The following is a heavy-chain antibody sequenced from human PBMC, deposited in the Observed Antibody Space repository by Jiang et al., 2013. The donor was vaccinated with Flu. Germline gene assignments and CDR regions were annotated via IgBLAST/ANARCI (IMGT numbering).Heavy chain of an antibody. V-gene: IGHV3-23*01. CDR3: AKLVDYFDSSGYFDC. CDR1: GFTFSSYA. D-gene: IGHD3-22*01. Sequence: QLLESGGDLVHPGGSLRLSCAASGFTFSSYAMNWVRQAPGKGLEWVSAISGGGDGTYYADSVKGRFTISRDNSKNTLYLQMSSLRAEDTAVYYCAKLVDYFDSSGYFDCWGQGTLVTVSS. J-gene: IGHJ4*02. CDR2: ISGGGDGT.